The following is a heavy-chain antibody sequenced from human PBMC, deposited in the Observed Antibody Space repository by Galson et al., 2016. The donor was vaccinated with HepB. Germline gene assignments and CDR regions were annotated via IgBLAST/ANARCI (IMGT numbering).Heavy chain of an antibody. D-gene: IGHD6-13*01. V-gene: IGHV3-64D*06. CDR3: ARVRSSWYYFDY. CDR1: GFTFSSYA. J-gene: IGHJ4*02. CDR2: ISSNGDST. Sequence: LRLSCAASGFTFSSYAMHWVRQAPGKGVEYVSSISSNGDSTYYTDPVKGRFTISRDNSKNTLNLQMSSLRAEDTAVYYCARVRSSWYYFDYWGQGTLVTVSS.